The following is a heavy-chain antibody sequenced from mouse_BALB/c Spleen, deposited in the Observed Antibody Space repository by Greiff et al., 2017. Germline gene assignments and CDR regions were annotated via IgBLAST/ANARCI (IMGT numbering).Heavy chain of an antibody. CDR1: GFTFTDYY. D-gene: IGHD1-1*01. CDR2: IRNKANGYTT. V-gene: IGHV7-3*02. Sequence: EVKLVESGGGLVQPGGSLRLSCATSGFTFTDYYMSWVRQPPGKALEWLGFIRNKANGYTTEYSASVKGRFTISRDNSQSILYLQMNTLRAEDSATYYCARDGGYYSDYFDYWGQGTTLTVSS. CDR3: ARDGGYYSDYFDY. J-gene: IGHJ2*01.